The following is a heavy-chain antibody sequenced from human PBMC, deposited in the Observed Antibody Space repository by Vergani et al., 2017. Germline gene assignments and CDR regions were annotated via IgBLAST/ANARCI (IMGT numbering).Heavy chain of an antibody. CDR2: INWNSGSL. CDR3: ARVAARRRGYYFDY. J-gene: IGHJ4*02. V-gene: IGHV3-9*01. CDR1: GFTFDDYA. D-gene: IGHD6-6*01. Sequence: EVQLVESGGGLVQPGRSLRLSCAASGFTFDDYAMHWVRQAPGKGLEWVSGINWNSGSLGYADSVKGRFTISRDNAKNSLYLQMNSLRAEDTALYYCARVAARRRGYYFDYWGQGTLVTVSS.